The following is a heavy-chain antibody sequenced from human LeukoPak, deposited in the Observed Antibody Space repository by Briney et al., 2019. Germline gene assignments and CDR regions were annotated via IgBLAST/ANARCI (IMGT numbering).Heavy chain of an antibody. Sequence: GGSLRLSCAASGFTFSDRDMNWVRQAPGKGLEWVSYISSSGDTRYDADSVQGRFTISRDNAKNSLYLQMNSLRAEDTAVYYCARCGTSCYYGMDVWGQGTTVTVSS. D-gene: IGHD2-2*01. CDR2: ISSSGDTR. CDR3: ARCGTSCYYGMDV. CDR1: GFTFSDRD. J-gene: IGHJ6*02. V-gene: IGHV3-11*04.